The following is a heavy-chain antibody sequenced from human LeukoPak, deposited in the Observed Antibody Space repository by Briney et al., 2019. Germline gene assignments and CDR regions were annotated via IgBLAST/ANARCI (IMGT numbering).Heavy chain of an antibody. V-gene: IGHV4-34*01. J-gene: IGHJ4*02. Sequence: SETLSLTCAVYGGSFSGYYWSWIRQPPGKGLEWIGEINHSGSTNYNPPLKSRVTISVGTSKNQFSLKLSSVTAADTAVYYCARGLRLPMVRGTFDYWGQGTLVTVSS. CDR3: ARGLRLPMVRGTFDY. D-gene: IGHD3-10*01. CDR1: GGSFSGYY. CDR2: INHSGST.